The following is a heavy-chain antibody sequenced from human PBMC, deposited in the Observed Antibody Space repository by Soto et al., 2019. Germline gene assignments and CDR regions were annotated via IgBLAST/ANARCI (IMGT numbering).Heavy chain of an antibody. V-gene: IGHV1-18*01. CDR2: ISAYNGNT. D-gene: IGHD3-10*01. Sequence: QVQLVQSGAEVKKPGASVKVSCKASGYTFTSYGISWVRQAPGQGLEWMGWISAYNGNTNYAQKLQGRVTMTTDTSTSXXYXEXXSLRSDDTAVYYCTRDRPEYYYGSGSYWGYYGIDAWGQGTTVTVSS. CDR3: TRDRPEYYYGSGSYWGYYGIDA. J-gene: IGHJ6*02. CDR1: GYTFTSYG.